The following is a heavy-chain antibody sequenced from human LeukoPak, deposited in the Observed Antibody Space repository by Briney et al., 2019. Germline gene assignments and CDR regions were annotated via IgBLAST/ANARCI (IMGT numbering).Heavy chain of an antibody. CDR2: ISSSSSYI. Sequence: GGSLRLSCAASGFTFSDYYMSWIRQAPGKGLEWVSFISSSSSYIYYADSVEGRFTISRDNAKNSLYLQMNSLRAEDTAVYYCARDHDWDYMDVWGKGTTVTVSS. J-gene: IGHJ6*03. V-gene: IGHV3-11*06. CDR3: ARDHDWDYMDV. CDR1: GFTFSDYY. D-gene: IGHD3-9*01.